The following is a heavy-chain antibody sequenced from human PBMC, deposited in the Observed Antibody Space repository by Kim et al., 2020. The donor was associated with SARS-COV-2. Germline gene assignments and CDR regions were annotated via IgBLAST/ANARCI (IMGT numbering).Heavy chain of an antibody. J-gene: IGHJ5*02. CDR1: GGSISSYY. CDR2: IYYSGST. Sequence: SETLSLTCTVSGGSISSYYWSWIRQPPGKGLEWIGYIYYSGSTNYNPSLKSRVTISVDTSKNQFSLKLSSVTAADTAVYYCARSMVRGGLTFDPWGQGTLVTVSS. D-gene: IGHD3-10*01. V-gene: IGHV4-59*01. CDR3: ARSMVRGGLTFDP.